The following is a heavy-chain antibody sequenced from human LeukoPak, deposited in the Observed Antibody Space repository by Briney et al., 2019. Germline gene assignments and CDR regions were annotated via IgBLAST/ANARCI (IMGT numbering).Heavy chain of an antibody. CDR3: ARDGGNIVVVPAANPIDY. CDR1: GYTFTSYG. D-gene: IGHD2-2*01. Sequence: ASVKVSCKASGYTFTSYGISWVRQAPGQGLEWMGWISAYNGNTNYAQKLRGRVTMTTDTSTSTAYMELRSLRSGDTAVYYCARDGGNIVVVPAANPIDYWGQGTLVTVSS. J-gene: IGHJ4*02. V-gene: IGHV1-18*01. CDR2: ISAYNGNT.